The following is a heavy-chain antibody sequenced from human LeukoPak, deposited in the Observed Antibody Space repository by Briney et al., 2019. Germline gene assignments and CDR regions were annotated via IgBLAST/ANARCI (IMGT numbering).Heavy chain of an antibody. V-gene: IGHV4-39*02. Sequence: PSETLSLTCTVSGGSIRSSYYYWGWIRQPPGKGLGWIGSIYDSGSTYYNPSLKSRVTISVDTSRNQFSLQLNSVTPEDTAVYYCVRDSDDYYWALDFWGQGTPVTVSS. CDR1: GGSIRSSYYY. CDR3: VRDSDDYYWALDF. CDR2: IYDSGST. J-gene: IGHJ4*02. D-gene: IGHD3-10*01.